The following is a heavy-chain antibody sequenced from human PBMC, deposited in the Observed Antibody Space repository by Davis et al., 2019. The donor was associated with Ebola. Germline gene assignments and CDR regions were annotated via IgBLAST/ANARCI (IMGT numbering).Heavy chain of an antibody. CDR3: ARKTVGARDGAGTTDNAFDI. J-gene: IGHJ3*02. D-gene: IGHD1-26*01. V-gene: IGHV3-74*03. CDR2: INSDASRT. CDR1: GFTFSSYW. Sequence: PAESLRLSCEASGFTFSSYWMHWVRPGPGKGLVWVSRINSDASRTTYADAVKGRFTISRDNAKNTLYLQMNSLRVEDTAVYYCARKTVGARDGAGTTDNAFDIWGQGTMVTVSS.